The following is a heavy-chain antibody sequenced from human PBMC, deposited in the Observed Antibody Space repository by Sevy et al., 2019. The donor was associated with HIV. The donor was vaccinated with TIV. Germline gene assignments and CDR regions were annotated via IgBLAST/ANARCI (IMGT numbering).Heavy chain of an antibody. Sequence: GASVKVSCKASGYTFTTYGVTWVRQAPGQGLQWMGWISTFNGDTNSAQKLQGRVTMTTDTSTSTAYMELRSLRSDDTAVYYCVRAYCSGGRCYSLAYWGQGTLVTVSS. CDR1: GYTFTTYG. V-gene: IGHV1-18*01. J-gene: IGHJ4*02. D-gene: IGHD2-15*01. CDR2: ISTFNGDT. CDR3: VRAYCSGGRCYSLAY.